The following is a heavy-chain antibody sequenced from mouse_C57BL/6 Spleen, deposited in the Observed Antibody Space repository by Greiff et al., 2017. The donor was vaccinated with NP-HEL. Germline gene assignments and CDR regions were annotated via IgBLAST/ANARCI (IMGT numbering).Heavy chain of an antibody. D-gene: IGHD1-1*01. CDR2: IDPSDSET. CDR1: GYTFTSYW. CDR3: ARITTVVYDWYFDV. V-gene: IGHV1-52*01. Sequence: QVQLQQPGAELVRPGSSVKLSCKASGYTFTSYWMHWVKQRPIQGLEWIGNIDPSDSETHYNQKFKDKATLTVDKSSSTAYMQLSSLTSEDSAVYYCARITTVVYDWYFDVWGTGTTVTVSS. J-gene: IGHJ1*03.